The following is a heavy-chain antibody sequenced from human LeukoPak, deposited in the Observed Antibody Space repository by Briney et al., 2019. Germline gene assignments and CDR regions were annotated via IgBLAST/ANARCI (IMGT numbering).Heavy chain of an antibody. J-gene: IGHJ4*02. CDR3: ARDKVGDGMIDY. Sequence: SETLYLTCAVYGSLDIYYFMFVRQPPGKGLQWLGSIYYSGSTYYNPSLKSRVTISVDTSKNQSSLKLSSVTAADTAVYYCARDKVGDGMIDYWGQGTLVTVSS. V-gene: IGHV4-39*07. CDR1: GSLDIYY. CDR2: IYYSGST. D-gene: IGHD5-24*01.